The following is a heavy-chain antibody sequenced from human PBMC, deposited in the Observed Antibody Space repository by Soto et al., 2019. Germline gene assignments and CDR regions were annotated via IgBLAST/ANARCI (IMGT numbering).Heavy chain of an antibody. V-gene: IGHV4-59*01. CDR2: IYYSGST. CDR3: ARDLTYGSGSYLL. Sequence: TSETLSLTCTVSGGSISSYYWSWIRQPPGKGLEWIGYIYYSGSTNYNPSLKSRVTISVDTSKNQFSLKLSSVTAADTAVYYCARDLTYGSGSYLLWGQGTLVTVSS. J-gene: IGHJ4*02. D-gene: IGHD3-10*01. CDR1: GGSISSYY.